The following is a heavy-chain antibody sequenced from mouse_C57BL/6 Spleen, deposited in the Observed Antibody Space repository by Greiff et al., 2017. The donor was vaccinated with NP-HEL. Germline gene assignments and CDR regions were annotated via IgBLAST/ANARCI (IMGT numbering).Heavy chain of an antibody. V-gene: IGHV5-16*01. CDR3: ARVPLWYLDY. CDR2: INYDGSST. Sequence: EVKLVESEGGLVQPGRSMKLSCTASGFTFSDYYMAWVRQVPEKGLEWVANINYDGSSTYYLDSLKSRFIISRDNAKNILYLQMSSLKSEDTATYYCARVPLWYLDYWGQGTTLTVSS. CDR1: GFTFSDYY. J-gene: IGHJ2*01. D-gene: IGHD1-1*02.